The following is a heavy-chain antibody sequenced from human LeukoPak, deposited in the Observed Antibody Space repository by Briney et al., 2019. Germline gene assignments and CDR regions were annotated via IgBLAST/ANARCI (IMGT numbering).Heavy chain of an antibody. CDR1: GFTFSTFA. CDR3: AKDPEQLIGYCSGGTCSLRY. D-gene: IGHD2-15*01. V-gene: IGHV3-23*01. CDR2: ISGSGTST. J-gene: IGHJ4*02. Sequence: GGSLRLSCAASGFTFSTFAMSWVRQAPGKGLEWVSTISGSGTSTYFADSVKGRFTISRDNPKNTLYLQMNSLRAEDTAVYYCAKDPEQLIGYCSGGTCSLRYWGQGTLVTVSS.